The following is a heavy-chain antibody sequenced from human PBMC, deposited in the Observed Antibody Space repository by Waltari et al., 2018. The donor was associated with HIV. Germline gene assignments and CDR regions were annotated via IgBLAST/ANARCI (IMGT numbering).Heavy chain of an antibody. J-gene: IGHJ6*02. CDR2: ISWNTGNI. V-gene: IGHV3-9*01. CDR3: AKDISGDNYYYLYGMDV. CDR1: GFIFVDYA. Sequence: EVQLVESGVGSVQPGRSLRLPSAASGFIFVDYAMYWVRQAPGKGLEWVAGISWNTGNIDYAGSVKGRFTISRDDAKNSLYLQMNSLRPEDTAFYYCAKDISGDNYYYLYGMDVWGQETTVTVSS. D-gene: IGHD3-10*01.